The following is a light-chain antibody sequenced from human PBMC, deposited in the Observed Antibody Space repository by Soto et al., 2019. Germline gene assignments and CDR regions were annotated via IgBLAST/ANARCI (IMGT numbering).Light chain of an antibody. CDR1: TSNIGNDF. CDR3: GTWDSSLSAYV. J-gene: IGLJ1*01. V-gene: IGLV1-51*01. Sequence: QSVLTQPPSVSAAPGQTVTISCSGSTSNIGNDFVSWYQHLPGSAPKLVIFDNSKRPSGIPDRLSASKSGTSATLGITGLQTGDEADYYCGTWDSSLSAYVFGTGTKLTVL. CDR2: DNS.